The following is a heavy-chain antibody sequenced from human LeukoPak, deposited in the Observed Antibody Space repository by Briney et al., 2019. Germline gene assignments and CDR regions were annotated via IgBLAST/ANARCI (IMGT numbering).Heavy chain of an antibody. Sequence: PGGSLRLSCVASGFTFGNNAMNWVRKAPAKGLEWVSLSGSGGDIYYVDSVKGRLTISRDNSKNTLYLQMNSLRAEDTAVYYCAKARGGTYQTYFFDYWGQRTLVTVSS. D-gene: IGHD1-26*01. CDR1: GFTFGNNA. V-gene: IGHV3-23*01. CDR2: SGSGGDI. J-gene: IGHJ4*02. CDR3: AKARGGTYQTYFFDY.